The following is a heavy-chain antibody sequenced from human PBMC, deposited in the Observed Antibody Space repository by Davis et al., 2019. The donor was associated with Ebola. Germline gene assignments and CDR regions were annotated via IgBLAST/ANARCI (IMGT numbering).Heavy chain of an antibody. D-gene: IGHD3-3*01. V-gene: IGHV5-51*01. CDR3: ARWSVRLDAFDI. CDR1: GYRFTNYW. Sequence: GESLKISCRGSGYRFTNYWIGWVRQLPGKGLEWMGIIYPDDSDTNYSPSFQGHVTMSADKSISTAYLQWSSLKASDTAIYYCARWSVRLDAFDIWGQGTMVTVSS. J-gene: IGHJ3*02. CDR2: IYPDDSDT.